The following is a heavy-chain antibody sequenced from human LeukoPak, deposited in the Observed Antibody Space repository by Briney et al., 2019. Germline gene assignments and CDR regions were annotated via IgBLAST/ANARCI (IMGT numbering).Heavy chain of an antibody. CDR3: ARARAVAGTMDY. CDR1: GGAFSGYY. D-gene: IGHD6-19*01. Sequence: SETLSLTCAVYGGAFSGYYWSSVGQPPRKGLEWSGGINHSGNTNYNPSLKSRVDISVDPSKNQFSLELSSVTAADTAVYYCARARAVAGTMDYWGQGTLVTVSS. V-gene: IGHV4-34*01. J-gene: IGHJ4*02. CDR2: INHSGNT.